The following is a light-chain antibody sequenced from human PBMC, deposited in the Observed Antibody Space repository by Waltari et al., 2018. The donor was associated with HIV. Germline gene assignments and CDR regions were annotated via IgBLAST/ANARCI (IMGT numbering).Light chain of an antibody. V-gene: IGLV3-1*01. J-gene: IGLJ2*01. CDR3: QAWGSTTSGV. CDR2: QDD. CDR1: ELGDKY. Sequence: SSEVTQPPSVAVSPGQTASITCSGYELGDKYTCWYQQKPGQSPLLVIYQDDKRPSGIPARFSASSSGHTATLTISGTLPMDEADYYCQAWGSTTSGVFGRGTKLTVL.